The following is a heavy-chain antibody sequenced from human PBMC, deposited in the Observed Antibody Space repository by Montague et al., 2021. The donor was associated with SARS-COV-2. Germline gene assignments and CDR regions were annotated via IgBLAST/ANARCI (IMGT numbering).Heavy chain of an antibody. CDR3: ARHYYDSSGYYSPWYFDL. D-gene: IGHD3-22*01. Sequence: SETLSLTCTVSGGSISSSSYYWGWIREPPGKGLEWIGSIDYSGSTYYXWCVKSRVTISVDTSENQFSLKLSSVTAADTAVYYCARHYYDSSGYYSPWYFDLWGRGTLVTVSS. CDR1: GGSISSSSYY. CDR2: IDYSGST. J-gene: IGHJ2*01. V-gene: IGHV4-39*01.